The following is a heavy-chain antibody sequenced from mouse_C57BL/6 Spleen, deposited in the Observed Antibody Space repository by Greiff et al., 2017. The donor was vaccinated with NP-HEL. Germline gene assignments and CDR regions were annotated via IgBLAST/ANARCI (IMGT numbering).Heavy chain of an antibody. CDR1: GYTFTSYW. Sequence: QVQLQQPGAELVKPGASVKLSCKASGYTFTSYWMQWVKQRPGQGLEWIGEIDPSDSYTNYNQKFKGKATLTVDTSSSTAYMQLSSLTSEDSAFYYCARFVNYYGSSLGYWGQGTTLTVAS. CDR3: ARFVNYYGSSLGY. CDR2: IDPSDSYT. D-gene: IGHD1-1*01. J-gene: IGHJ2*01. V-gene: IGHV1-50*01.